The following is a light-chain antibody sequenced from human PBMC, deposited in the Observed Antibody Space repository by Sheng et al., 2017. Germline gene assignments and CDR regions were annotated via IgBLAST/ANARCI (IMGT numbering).Light chain of an antibody. Sequence: DIQMTQSPSSLSASVGDRVTITCRASQSITTYLNWYHQKPGKAPKLPIYAASSLQSGVPSRFSGSGSGTDFTLTISSLQPEDFATYYCQLSSSPFTFGGGTKVEIK. J-gene: IGKJ4*01. CDR2: AAS. CDR3: QLSSSPFT. V-gene: IGKV1-39*01. CDR1: QSITTY.